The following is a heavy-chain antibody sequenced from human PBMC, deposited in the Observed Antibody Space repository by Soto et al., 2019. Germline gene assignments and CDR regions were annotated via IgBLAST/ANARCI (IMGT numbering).Heavy chain of an antibody. Sequence: QVQLVQSGAEVKKTGASVKVSCKASGYTFNFYYMHWVRQAPGQGLEWMGLINPIGGSTTYAQKFQGRATMTRDTSASTVYMELSSLRSEDTALYYCAKERGDSGNDYWGQGTLVTVSS. CDR3: AKERGDSGNDY. CDR2: INPIGGST. CDR1: GYTFNFYY. D-gene: IGHD2-15*01. J-gene: IGHJ4*02. V-gene: IGHV1-46*02.